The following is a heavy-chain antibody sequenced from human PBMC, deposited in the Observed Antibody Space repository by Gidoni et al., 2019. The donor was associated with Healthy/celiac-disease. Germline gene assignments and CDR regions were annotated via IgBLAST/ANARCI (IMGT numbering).Heavy chain of an antibody. CDR1: GFTFGNAG. D-gene: IGHD2-2*01. CDR3: TTDIVVVPAAKDAFDI. J-gene: IGHJ3*02. Sequence: EVQLVESGGGLVKPGGSLRISCAATGFTFGNAGMSWVRQAPGKGLGWVGRIKSKTDGGTTDYAAPVKGRFTISRDDSKNTLYLQMNSLKTEDTAVYYCTTDIVVVPAAKDAFDIWGQGTMVTVSS. V-gene: IGHV3-15*01. CDR2: IKSKTDGGTT.